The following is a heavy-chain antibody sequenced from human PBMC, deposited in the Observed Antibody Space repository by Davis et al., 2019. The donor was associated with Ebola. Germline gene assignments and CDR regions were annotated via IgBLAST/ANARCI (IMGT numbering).Heavy chain of an antibody. CDR2: IYYSGST. D-gene: IGHD3-10*01. CDR3: ARGQNYGSGSADY. CDR1: GGSVSSGSYY. V-gene: IGHV4-61*01. Sequence: SETLSLTCTVSGGSVSSGSYYWSWIRQPPGKGLEWIGYIYYSGSTNYNPSLKSRVTISVDTSTNQFSLKLSSVTAADTAVYYCARGQNYGSGSADYWGQGTLVTVSS. J-gene: IGHJ4*02.